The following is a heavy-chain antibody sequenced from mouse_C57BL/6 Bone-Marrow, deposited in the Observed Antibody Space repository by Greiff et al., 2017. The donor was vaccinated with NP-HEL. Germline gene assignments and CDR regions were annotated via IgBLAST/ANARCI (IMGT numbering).Heavy chain of an antibody. J-gene: IGHJ4*01. D-gene: IGHD2-4*01. Sequence: EVQLQQSGGGLVQPGGSLSLSCAASGFTFTDYYMSWVRQPPGQALEWLGFIRNKANGYTTEYSASVKGRFTISRDNSQSILYLQMNALRAEDSATYYCARSIYYDYADDPFYAMDYGGQGTSVTVSS. CDR2: IRNKANGYTT. CDR3: ARSIYYDYADDPFYAMDY. V-gene: IGHV7-3*01. CDR1: GFTFTDYY.